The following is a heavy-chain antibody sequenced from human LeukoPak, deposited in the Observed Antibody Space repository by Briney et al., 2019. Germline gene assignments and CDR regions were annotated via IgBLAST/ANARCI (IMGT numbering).Heavy chain of an antibody. D-gene: IGHD2-15*01. Sequence: GQSLRISCKTSGYSFTTFYITWVRNMPGKGLEWMGRIHPSDSYVNYSPSFQGHVTISSDTSIATVYLHWRSLKASDTAIYFCARHKEGYCTGGGCYSDFFDFGLDVWGHRTTVAISS. V-gene: IGHV5-10-1*01. CDR3: ARHKEGYCTGGGCYSDFFDFGLDV. CDR2: IHPSDSYV. J-gene: IGHJ6*02. CDR1: GYSFTTFY.